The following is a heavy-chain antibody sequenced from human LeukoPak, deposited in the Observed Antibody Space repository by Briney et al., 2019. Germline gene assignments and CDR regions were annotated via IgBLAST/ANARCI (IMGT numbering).Heavy chain of an antibody. CDR3: AREGYYGSGSPPSLYFDY. CDR2: TSSDLNVK. Sequence: GGSLGLSCAASGFTFRNYVIHWVRQAPGKGLEWVAVTSSDLNVKLYADSVKGRFTISRDNSRSTLYLQMNSLRPEGTAIYYCAREGYYGSGSPPSLYFDYWGQGTLVTVSS. CDR1: GFTFRNYV. J-gene: IGHJ4*02. D-gene: IGHD3-10*01. V-gene: IGHV3-30-3*01.